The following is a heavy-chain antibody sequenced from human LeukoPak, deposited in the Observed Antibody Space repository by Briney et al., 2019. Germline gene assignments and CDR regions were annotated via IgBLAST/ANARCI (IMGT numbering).Heavy chain of an antibody. J-gene: IGHJ6*03. Sequence: SETLSLTCCVSGGSISSYYWSWIRQPPGKGLEWIGYIYYSGSTNYNPSLKSRVTISVDTSKNQFSLKLSSVTAADTAVYYCARNPRWYYDSSGYYQKDYYYYYMDVWGKGTTVTVSS. CDR3: ARNPRWYYDSSGYYQKDYYYYYMDV. V-gene: IGHV4-59*01. CDR1: GGSISSYY. CDR2: IYYSGST. D-gene: IGHD3-22*01.